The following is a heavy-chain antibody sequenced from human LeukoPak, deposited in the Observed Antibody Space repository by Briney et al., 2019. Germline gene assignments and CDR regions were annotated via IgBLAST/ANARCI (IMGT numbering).Heavy chain of an antibody. V-gene: IGHV1-18*01. Sequence: ASVKVSCKASGYRFTSYSISWVRQAPGQGLEWVGWISSYNGKTNYGKNVQGRVTMTTDTSTSTAYMELRSLRSDDTAIYYCARNCDSSKDVNDYWGQGTLVTVSS. CDR1: GYRFTSYS. CDR3: ARNCDSSKDVNDY. J-gene: IGHJ4*02. CDR2: ISSYNGKT. D-gene: IGHD3-22*01.